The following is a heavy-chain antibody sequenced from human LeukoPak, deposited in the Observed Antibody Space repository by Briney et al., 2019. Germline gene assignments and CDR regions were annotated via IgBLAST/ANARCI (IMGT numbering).Heavy chain of an antibody. J-gene: IGHJ5*02. CDR2: IYYSGST. CDR3: ARAGKGSIAVPFDP. CDR1: GGSISSYY. Sequence: PSETLSLTCTVSGGSISSYYWSWIRQPPGKGLEWIGYIYYSGSTYYNPSLKSRITISVDTSKNQFSLKLSSVTAADTAVYYCARAGKGSIAVPFDPWGQGTLVTVSS. V-gene: IGHV4-59*08. D-gene: IGHD6-6*01.